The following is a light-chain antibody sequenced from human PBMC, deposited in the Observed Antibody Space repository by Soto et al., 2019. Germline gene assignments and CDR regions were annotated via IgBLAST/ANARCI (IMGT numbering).Light chain of an antibody. Sequence: ENVLTQSPDTLSLSPGERATLTCRASQSVTNYIAWYQQRPGQAPRLLIYDASNRATGVPARFSGSRSGTDFTLTISDLEPEDFGLYYCQQRLNWPPGFGQGTKVDIK. J-gene: IGKJ1*01. CDR3: QQRLNWPPG. CDR2: DAS. V-gene: IGKV3-11*01. CDR1: QSVTNY.